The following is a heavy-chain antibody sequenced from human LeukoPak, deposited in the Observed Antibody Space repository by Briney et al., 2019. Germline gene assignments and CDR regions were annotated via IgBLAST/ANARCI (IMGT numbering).Heavy chain of an antibody. CDR3: ARAGDSNFFDY. J-gene: IGHJ4*02. V-gene: IGHV3-13*01. D-gene: IGHD3-22*01. Sequence: GGSLRLSCAASGFTFSSYDMHWVRQATGKVLEWVSAIGTAGDTYYPGSVKGRLTISRENAKNSLYLQMNSLRAGDTAVYYCARAGDSNFFDYWGQGTLVTVSS. CDR2: IGTAGDT. CDR1: GFTFSSYD.